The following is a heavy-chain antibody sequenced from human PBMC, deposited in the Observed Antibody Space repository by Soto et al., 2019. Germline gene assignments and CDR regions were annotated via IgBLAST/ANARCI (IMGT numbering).Heavy chain of an antibody. CDR3: ARDSHQRGLLWFGELIVAGVGYYYYGMDV. J-gene: IGHJ6*02. V-gene: IGHV6-1*01. CDR1: GDSVSSNSAA. Sequence: SQTLSLTCAISGDSVSSNSAAWNWIRQSPSRGLEWLGRTYYRSKWYNDYAVSVKSRKTINPDTSKNQFSLQLNSLTPDDTALYYCARDSHQRGLLWFGELIVAGVGYYYYGMDVWGQGTTVTVSS. CDR2: TYYRSKWYN. D-gene: IGHD3-10*01.